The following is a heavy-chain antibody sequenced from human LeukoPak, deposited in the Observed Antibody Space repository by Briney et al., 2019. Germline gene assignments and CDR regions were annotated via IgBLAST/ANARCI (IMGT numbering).Heavy chain of an antibody. D-gene: IGHD3-22*01. J-gene: IGHJ4*02. CDR1: GFTFSNYG. CDR2: IWYDGTNK. CDR3: ARESSYYFDSSGHDFDS. V-gene: IGHV3-33*04. Sequence: PGGSLRLSCAASGFTFSNYGMNWVRQAPGKGLEWVAAIWYDGTNKYYADSVKGRFTISRDNSKDTLFLQVNSLRAEDTAVYYCARESSYYFDSSGHDFDSWGQGTLVTVSS.